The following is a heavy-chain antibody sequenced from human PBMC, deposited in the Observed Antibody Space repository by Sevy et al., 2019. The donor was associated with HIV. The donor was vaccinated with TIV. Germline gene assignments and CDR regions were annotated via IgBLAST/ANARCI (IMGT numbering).Heavy chain of an antibody. Sequence: GGSLRLSCVASGFTFSSYTMNWVRQAPGKGLEWVSSISSSSSYIFYADSVKGRFTIARDYAKNSLYLQMNSLRDDDTAVYYCARGGCTSSSCYLFDYWGQGTLVTVSS. CDR1: GFTFSSYT. J-gene: IGHJ4*02. D-gene: IGHD2-2*01. CDR2: ISSSSSYI. CDR3: ARGGCTSSSCYLFDY. V-gene: IGHV3-21*01.